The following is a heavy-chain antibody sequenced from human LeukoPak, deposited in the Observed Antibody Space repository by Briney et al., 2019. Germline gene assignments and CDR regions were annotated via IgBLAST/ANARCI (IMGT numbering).Heavy chain of an antibody. CDR1: GGSISGYH. CDR2: VYISGSA. CDR3: ARDRGGTGYSFDY. Sequence: PSETLSLTCIVSGGSISGYHWSWIRQSAGKRLEWIGRVYISGSAYYNPSLKSRVTMSLDTSNHQFSLNLSSVTAADTAVYYCARDRGGTGYSFDYWGQGTLVTVSS. J-gene: IGHJ4*02. V-gene: IGHV4-4*07. D-gene: IGHD2-15*01.